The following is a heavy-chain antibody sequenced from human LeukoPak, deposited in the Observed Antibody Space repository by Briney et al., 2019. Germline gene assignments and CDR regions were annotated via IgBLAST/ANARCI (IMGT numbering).Heavy chain of an antibody. V-gene: IGHV3-7*01. J-gene: IGHJ4*02. D-gene: IGHD3-3*01. Sequence: PGGSLRLSCTASGFTFSTYWMSWVRQAPGKGLECVASIKQDGSEKEYVDSVKGRFTISRDNAKNSLYLQMISPRAEDTAVYYCARWRGAQSEFEYWGQGTLVTVSS. CDR2: IKQDGSEK. CDR3: ARWRGAQSEFEY. CDR1: GFTFSTYW.